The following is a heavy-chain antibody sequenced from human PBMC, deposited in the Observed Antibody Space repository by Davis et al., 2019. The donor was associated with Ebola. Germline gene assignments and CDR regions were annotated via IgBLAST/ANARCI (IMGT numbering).Heavy chain of an antibody. CDR1: GFSLSTSEVR. D-gene: IGHD5-18*01. V-gene: IGHV2-5*02. J-gene: IGHJ4*02. CDR2: IYWDDDK. Sequence: SGPTLVKPTQTLTLTCPLFGFSLSTSEVRVGWIRQPPGKALEWLALIYWDDDKRYSPSLKSRLTITKDTSKNQVVLTMTNMDPVDTATYYCAHRGYSYGYFDYWGQGTLVTVSS. CDR3: AHRGYSYGYFDY.